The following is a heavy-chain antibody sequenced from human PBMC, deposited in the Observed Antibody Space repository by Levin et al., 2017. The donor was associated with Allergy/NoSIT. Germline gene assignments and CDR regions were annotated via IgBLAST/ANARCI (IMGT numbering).Heavy chain of an antibody. V-gene: IGHV3-53*01. D-gene: IGHD6-13*01. CDR1: GFTVSSNY. CDR2: IYSGGST. J-gene: IGHJ3*02. CDR3: ARDSRSSWFDAFDI. Sequence: GGSLRLSCAASGFTVSSNYMSWVRQAPGKGLEWVSVIYSGGSTYYADSVKGRFTISRDNSKNTLYLQMNSLRAEDTAVYYCARDSRSSWFDAFDIWGQGTMVTVSS.